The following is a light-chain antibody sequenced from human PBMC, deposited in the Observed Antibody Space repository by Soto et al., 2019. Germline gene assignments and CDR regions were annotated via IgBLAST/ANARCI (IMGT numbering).Light chain of an antibody. CDR1: GSDVGGYDY. J-gene: IGLJ2*01. CDR2: EVT. CDR3: ASYTDNDNHVL. Sequence: QSALTQPPSASGSPGQSVSISCTGSGSDVGGYDYVSWYQQRPGKAPTLVIYEVTKRPSGVPDRFSGSKSGNTASLTVSGLQGDDEADYYCASYTDNDNHVLFGGGTQLTVL. V-gene: IGLV2-8*01.